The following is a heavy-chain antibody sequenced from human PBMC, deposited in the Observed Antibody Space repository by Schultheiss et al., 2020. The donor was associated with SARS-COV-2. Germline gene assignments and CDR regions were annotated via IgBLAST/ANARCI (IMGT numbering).Heavy chain of an antibody. V-gene: IGHV3-30*02. J-gene: IGHJ6*02. CDR3: AKGTVTGGYYYYGMDV. Sequence: GGSLRLSCAASGFTFSSYGMHWVRQAPGKGLEWVAFIRYDGSNKYYADSVKGRFTISRDNSKNTLYLQMNSLRAEDTAVYYCAKGTVTGGYYYYGMDVWGQGTTVTVSS. CDR2: IRYDGSNK. D-gene: IGHD4-17*01. CDR1: GFTFSSYG.